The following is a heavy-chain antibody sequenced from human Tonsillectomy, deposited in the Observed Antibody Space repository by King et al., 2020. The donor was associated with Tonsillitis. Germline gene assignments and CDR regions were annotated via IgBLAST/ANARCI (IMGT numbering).Heavy chain of an antibody. Sequence: VQLVESGGSVVQPGRSLTLSCAASGFTFSSYGLHWARQAPGKGLEWVAVISSDGNTRHYADSVKGRFTISRDNSKNTLYLQMSSLRAEDTAVYHCVGSLGDFGGNAPFDIWGQGTMVTVSS. CDR3: VGSLGDFGGNAPFDI. V-gene: IGHV3-30*03. CDR1: GFTFSSYG. J-gene: IGHJ3*02. CDR2: ISSDGNTR. D-gene: IGHD2-21*02.